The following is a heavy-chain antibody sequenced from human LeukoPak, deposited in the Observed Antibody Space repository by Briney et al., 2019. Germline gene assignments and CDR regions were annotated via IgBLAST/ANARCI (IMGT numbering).Heavy chain of an antibody. V-gene: IGHV4-59*01. J-gene: IGHJ3*02. CDR3: ASWGSGVRAFDI. Sequence: SETLSLTCTVSGGSISSYYWSWIRQPPGKGLEWIGYIYYSGSTNYNPSLKSRVTISVDTSKNQFSLKLSSVTAADTAVYYCASWGSGVRAFDIWGQGTMVTVSS. CDR1: GGSISSYY. D-gene: IGHD3-10*01. CDR2: IYYSGST.